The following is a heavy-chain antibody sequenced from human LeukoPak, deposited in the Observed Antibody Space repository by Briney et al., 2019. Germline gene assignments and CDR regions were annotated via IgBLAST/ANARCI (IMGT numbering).Heavy chain of an antibody. D-gene: IGHD4-23*01. CDR1: GYTFTDYY. Sequence: ASVKVSCKASGYTFTDYYMHWVRQAPGQGLEWMGIINPSGGSTSYAQKFQGRVTITRNTSISTAYMELSSLRSEDTAVYYCARGPRYGGNHLDYWGQGTLVTVSS. J-gene: IGHJ4*02. V-gene: IGHV1-46*01. CDR3: ARGPRYGGNHLDY. CDR2: INPSGGST.